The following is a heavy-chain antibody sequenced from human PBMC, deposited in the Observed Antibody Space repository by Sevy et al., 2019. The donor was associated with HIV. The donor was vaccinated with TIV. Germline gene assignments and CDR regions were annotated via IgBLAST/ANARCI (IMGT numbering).Heavy chain of an antibody. Sequence: GGSLRLSCAASGFTFSDYYMSWIRQAPGKGLEWVSYISSSGSTIYYADSVKGRFTVSRDNAKNSLYLQMNRLRAEDTAVYYCARGGSSWYGYYYYYGMDVWGQGTTVTVSS. D-gene: IGHD6-13*01. V-gene: IGHV3-11*01. J-gene: IGHJ6*02. CDR1: GFTFSDYY. CDR2: ISSSGSTI. CDR3: ARGGSSWYGYYYYYGMDV.